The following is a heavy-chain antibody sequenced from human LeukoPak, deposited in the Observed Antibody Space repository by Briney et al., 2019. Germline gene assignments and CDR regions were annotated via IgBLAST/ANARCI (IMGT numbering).Heavy chain of an antibody. CDR2: INPNSGGT. D-gene: IGHD6-6*01. Sequence: VSVKVSCKASGYTFTGYYMHWVRQAPGQGLEWMGWINPNSGGTNYAQKFQGRVTMTRDTSISTAYMELSRLRSDDTAVYYCARDGQAARYYYYYYYMDVWGKGTTVTVSS. CDR3: ARDGQAARYYYYYYYMDV. V-gene: IGHV1-2*02. CDR1: GYTFTGYY. J-gene: IGHJ6*03.